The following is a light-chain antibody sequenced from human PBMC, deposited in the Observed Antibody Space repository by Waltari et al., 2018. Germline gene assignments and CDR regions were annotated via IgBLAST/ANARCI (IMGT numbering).Light chain of an antibody. CDR1: HSLLHSSGYTF. V-gene: IGKV2-28*01. CDR3: MQARQTPWT. Sequence: DIVMTQSPLSLPVSPGEPASISCRSSHSLLHSSGYTFLDWYLQKPGQSPQLLIYLVSKRASGGPDRVSGSGAGTDFTLKISRVEAEDVGVYYCMQARQTPWTFGQGTKVEIK. J-gene: IGKJ1*01. CDR2: LVS.